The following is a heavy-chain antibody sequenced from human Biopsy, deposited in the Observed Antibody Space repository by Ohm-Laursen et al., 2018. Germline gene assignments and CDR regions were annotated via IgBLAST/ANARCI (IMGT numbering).Heavy chain of an antibody. CDR1: GVSINGGRYY. CDR2: IFYSANT. D-gene: IGHD3-22*01. V-gene: IGHV4-31*03. J-gene: IGHJ5*02. Sequence: TLSLTCTVSGVSINGGRYYWNWIRNHPGKGLEWIGNIFYSANTYYNPSLKSRVTISVDTSKNQFSLKLNSVTAADTAVYYCARGDYFDSNGYFWFDPWGQGTLVTVSS. CDR3: ARGDYFDSNGYFWFDP.